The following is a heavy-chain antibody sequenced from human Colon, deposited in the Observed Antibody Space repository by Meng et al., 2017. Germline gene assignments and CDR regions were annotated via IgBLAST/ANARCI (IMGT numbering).Heavy chain of an antibody. Sequence: QVQRQQWGAGLLKPSETLSLTLPVYGGSFSGYYWSWIRQPPGKGLEWIGEINHSGSTNYNPSLKSRVTISVDTSKNQFSLKLSSVTAADTAVYYCARGRYGGYLPWGQGTLVTVSS. J-gene: IGHJ5*02. V-gene: IGHV4-34*01. CDR2: INHSGST. D-gene: IGHD5-12*01. CDR3: ARGRYGGYLP. CDR1: GGSFSGYY.